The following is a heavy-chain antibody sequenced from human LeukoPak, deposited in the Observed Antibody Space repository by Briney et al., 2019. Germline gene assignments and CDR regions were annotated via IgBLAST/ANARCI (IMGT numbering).Heavy chain of an antibody. CDR1: RFTFSSYS. CDR3: AKASRSSGYYGDY. D-gene: IGHD3-22*01. Sequence: GGSPRLSCAASRFTFSSYSMNWVRQAPGKGLEWVSSISSSGSYIYYADSVKGRFTISRDNAKNSLYLQMNSLRAEDTAVYYCAKASRSSGYYGDYWGQGTLVTVSS. J-gene: IGHJ4*02. V-gene: IGHV3-21*04. CDR2: ISSSGSYI.